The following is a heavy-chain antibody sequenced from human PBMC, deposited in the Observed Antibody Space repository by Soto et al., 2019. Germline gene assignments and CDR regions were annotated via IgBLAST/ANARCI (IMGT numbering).Heavy chain of an antibody. CDR2: ISRGGDDT. Sequence: GGSLRLSCAAFGFMFSNSDMSWVRQAPGKGLEWVSYISRGGDDTYYADSVKGRFTISRDNSKNTLFLQVNSLRNEDTAVYYCACSSGWFDAFDVWGQGTMVNVSS. D-gene: IGHD6-19*01. CDR3: ACSSGWFDAFDV. V-gene: IGHV3-23*01. J-gene: IGHJ3*01. CDR1: GFMFSNSD.